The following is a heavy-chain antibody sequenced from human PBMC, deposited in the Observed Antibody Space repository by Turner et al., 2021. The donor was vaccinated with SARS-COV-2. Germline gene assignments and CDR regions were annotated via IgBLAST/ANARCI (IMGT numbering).Heavy chain of an antibody. D-gene: IGHD6-13*01. Sequence: EVQLVESVGGLVQLGRHMRLYCSASGFTFDDYARHWVRQAPGKCLEWVSAISWNTGSRGYADSVMGRFTISRDNAKNSLYLQMNSLRAEYTALYYCATSTLVRWQQLNFGFDYWCQGTLVTVSS. J-gene: IGHJ4*02. CDR3: ATSTLVRWQQLNFGFDY. CDR1: GFTFDDYA. V-gene: IGHV3-9*01. CDR2: ISWNTGSR.